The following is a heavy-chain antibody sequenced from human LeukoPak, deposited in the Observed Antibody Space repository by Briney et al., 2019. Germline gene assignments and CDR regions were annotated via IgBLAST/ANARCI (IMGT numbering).Heavy chain of an antibody. D-gene: IGHD1-26*01. CDR2: VHQSGSEK. CDR3: TRDTGGSGSYPDF. V-gene: IGHV3-7*01. CDR1: GFTFSTYW. Sequence: GGSLRLSCAASGFTFSTYWMTWVRQTPGKGLEWVAIVHQSGSEKYYWDSVKGRFTIFRDNAQNSLYLHMNSLRVEDTGVYYCTRDTGGSGSYPDFWGRGTLVTVSS. J-gene: IGHJ4*02.